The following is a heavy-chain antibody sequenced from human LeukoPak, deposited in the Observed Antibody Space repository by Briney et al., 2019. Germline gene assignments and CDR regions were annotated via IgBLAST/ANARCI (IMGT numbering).Heavy chain of an antibody. J-gene: IGHJ4*02. CDR2: IDHSGTS. CDR1: GGSFSGYF. CDR3: ARRNSYGSGRHFDF. Sequence: SETLSLTCAVYGGSFSGYFCSWLRQPPGEGLEWIGEIDHSGTSNYNPSLKSRATISVDTSKKQFSLKLSSVTAADTAVYYCARRNSYGSGRHFDFWGQGTLVTVSS. V-gene: IGHV4-34*01. D-gene: IGHD3-10*01.